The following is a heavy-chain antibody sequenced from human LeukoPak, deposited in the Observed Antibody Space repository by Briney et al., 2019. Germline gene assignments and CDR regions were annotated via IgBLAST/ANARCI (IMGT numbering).Heavy chain of an antibody. CDR2: IYTSGST. Sequence: SETLSLTCTVSGGSISSGSYYWSWIRQPAGKGLEWIGRIYTSGSTNYNPSLKSRVTISVDTTKNQFSLKLSSVTAADTAVYYCARASHYYDSSGYYVDAFDIWGQGTMITVSS. CDR1: GGSISSGSYY. CDR3: ARASHYYDSSGYYVDAFDI. D-gene: IGHD3-22*01. V-gene: IGHV4-61*02. J-gene: IGHJ3*02.